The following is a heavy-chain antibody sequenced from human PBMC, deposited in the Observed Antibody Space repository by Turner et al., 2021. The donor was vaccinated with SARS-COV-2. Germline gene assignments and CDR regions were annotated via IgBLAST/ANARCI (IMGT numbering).Heavy chain of an antibody. D-gene: IGHD3-3*01. V-gene: IGHV3-7*01. CDR1: VFTFSRYW. CDR3: ARAEGWAFGVVIPYDY. Sequence: EVQLVESGGGLVQPGGSLRLPCVASVFTFSRYWMSWVRQAPGKGLEWVANIKQDGSEKYYVDSVKGRFTISRDNAKNSLYLQMNSLRAEDTAVYYCARAEGWAFGVVIPYDYWGQGTLVTVSS. CDR2: IKQDGSEK. J-gene: IGHJ4*02.